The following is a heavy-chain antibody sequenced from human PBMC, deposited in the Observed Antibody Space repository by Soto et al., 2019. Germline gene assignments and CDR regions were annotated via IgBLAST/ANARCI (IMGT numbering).Heavy chain of an antibody. CDR2: IKQDGSEQ. CDR3: AIGNWLGS. J-gene: IGHJ4*02. D-gene: IGHD1-20*01. CDR1: GFIFSDYL. V-gene: IGHV3-7*01. Sequence: EVQLVDSGGALVQPGESLRLSCAASGFIFSDYLMTWVRQAPGKGLEWVATIKQDGSEQYYVDSVRGSFTISRDNAKKFLYLQMNALSAEDTAFYYCAIGNWLGSWGQGTLVTVSS.